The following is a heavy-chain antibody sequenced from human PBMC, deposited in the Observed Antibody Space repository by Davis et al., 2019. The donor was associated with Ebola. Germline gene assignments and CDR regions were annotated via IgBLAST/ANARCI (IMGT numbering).Heavy chain of an antibody. CDR2: ISSSGETI. Sequence: PGGSLRLSCADSGFSLRRYIMNWVRQAPGKGLEWVSYISSSGETIYYADSVKGRFTISRDNAKNSLYLQMNSLRDEDTAVYYCARGRDYGGYGMDVWGKGTTVTVSS. CDR3: ARGRDYGGYGMDV. J-gene: IGHJ6*04. D-gene: IGHD4-23*01. V-gene: IGHV3-48*02. CDR1: GFSLRRYI.